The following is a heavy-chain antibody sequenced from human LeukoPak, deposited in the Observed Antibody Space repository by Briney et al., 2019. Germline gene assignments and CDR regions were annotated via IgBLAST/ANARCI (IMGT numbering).Heavy chain of an antibody. V-gene: IGHV4-39*01. CDR1: GGSISSNSYY. CDR2: IYHSGST. CDR3: ARHGRPIRRFDELLGNRNSPYFFDY. D-gene: IGHD2/OR15-2a*01. Sequence: SETLSLTCTVSGGSISSNSYYWGWVRQPPGKGLEWIASIYHSGSTDYNPSLEIRVTISVDTSKNQFSLNLSSVTAADTAVYFCARHGRPIRRFDELLGNRNSPYFFDYWGQGTLVSVSS. J-gene: IGHJ4*02.